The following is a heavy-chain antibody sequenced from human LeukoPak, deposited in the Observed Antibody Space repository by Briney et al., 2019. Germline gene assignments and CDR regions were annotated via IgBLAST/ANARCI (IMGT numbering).Heavy chain of an antibody. CDR1: GFAFNTYS. J-gene: IGHJ3*02. CDR2: IFSSSTYI. V-gene: IGHV3-21*01. CDR3: ASEPPDYYDTTSGAFDI. D-gene: IGHD3-22*01. Sequence: GGSLRLSCAASGFAFNTYSMNWLRQAPGKGLEWVSFIFSSSTYIYYTDSVKGRFTISRDNARNSLYLQMDNLRAEDTAVYYCASEPPDYYDTTSGAFDIWGQGTMVTVSS.